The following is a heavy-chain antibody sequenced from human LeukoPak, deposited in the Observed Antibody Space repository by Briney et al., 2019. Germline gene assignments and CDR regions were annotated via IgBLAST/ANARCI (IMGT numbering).Heavy chain of an antibody. CDR2: IHLRQSITT. CDR1: HSSIIDYY. Sequence: SETLSLTCSVSHSSIIDYYWNWIRQPAGKGPEWIGRIHLRQSITTDYNPSLRSRVTMSIDTPRNQFSLSLTSVTAADTALYYCARMVRDINYFDSWGQGILVTVSS. D-gene: IGHD3-10*01. V-gene: IGHV4-4*07. CDR3: ARMVRDINYFDS. J-gene: IGHJ4*02.